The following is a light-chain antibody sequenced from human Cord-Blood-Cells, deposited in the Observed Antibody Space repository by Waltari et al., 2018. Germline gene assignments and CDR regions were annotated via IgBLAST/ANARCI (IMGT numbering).Light chain of an antibody. CDR1: SSDVGGYSY. CDR2: DVS. CDR3: SSYTRSSTLGV. J-gene: IGLJ2*01. Sequence: QSALTQPASVSGSPGQSITISCTGTSSDVGGYSYVSWYQQHPGKAPKLMIYDVSNRPAGVSNRLSDYKSGNTASLTISGLQAGDGTDYYCSSYTRSSTLGVFGGWTKLTVL. V-gene: IGLV2-14*01.